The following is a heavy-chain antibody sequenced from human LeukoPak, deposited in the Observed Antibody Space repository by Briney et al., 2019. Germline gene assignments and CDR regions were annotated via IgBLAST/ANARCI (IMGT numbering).Heavy chain of an antibody. V-gene: IGHV3-30*18. D-gene: IGHD4-17*01. CDR1: GFTFSSYG. Sequence: PGRSLRLSCAASGFTFSSYGMHWVRQAPGKGLEWVAVISYDGSNKYYAPSVKGRFTIYGDNSKNTLYLQMKSLRADDTAVHYCAKDLTVTTFAYYYYCGMDVWGKGTTVTVSS. J-gene: IGHJ6*04. CDR2: ISYDGSNK. CDR3: AKDLTVTTFAYYYYCGMDV.